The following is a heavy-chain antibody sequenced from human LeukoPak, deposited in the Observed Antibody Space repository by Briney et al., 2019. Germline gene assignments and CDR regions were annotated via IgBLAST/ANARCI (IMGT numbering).Heavy chain of an antibody. CDR3: ARDEAIFGAGYYYGMDV. J-gene: IGHJ6*02. V-gene: IGHV4-59*06. Sequence: SETLSLTCTVSGGSISSYYWSWIRQHPGKGLEWIGYINYSGSTYYNPSLKSRVTISVDTSKNQFSLKLSSVTAADTAVYYCARDEAIFGAGYYYGMDVWGQGTTVTVPS. CDR2: INYSGST. D-gene: IGHD3-3*01. CDR1: GGSISSYY.